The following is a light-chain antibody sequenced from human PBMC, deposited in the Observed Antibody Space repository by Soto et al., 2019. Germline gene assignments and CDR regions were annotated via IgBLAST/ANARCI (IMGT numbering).Light chain of an antibody. CDR3: QQYGNTPYT. V-gene: IGKV3D-20*01. Sequence: EIVLTQSPATLSLSPGERATLSCGASHIVLSRYLAWYQQKPGLAPRLLIYDASSRATGIPDRFSGSGSGTDFTLTISRLEPEDFAVYYCQQYGNTPYTFGQGTKLEIK. CDR1: HIVLSRY. J-gene: IGKJ2*01. CDR2: DAS.